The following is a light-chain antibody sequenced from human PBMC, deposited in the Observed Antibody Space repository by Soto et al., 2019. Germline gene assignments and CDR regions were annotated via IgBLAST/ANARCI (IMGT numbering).Light chain of an antibody. J-gene: IGKJ5*01. CDR2: AAS. Sequence: DIQMTQSPSSLSASVGDRVTITCRASQSISGYLNWYQQKPGKAPKLLIYAASSLQSGVPSRFSGSGSGTDFTLTITSLQPEDFATYYCQQSYGTPITFGQGTRLEIK. CDR3: QQSYGTPIT. V-gene: IGKV1-39*01. CDR1: QSISGY.